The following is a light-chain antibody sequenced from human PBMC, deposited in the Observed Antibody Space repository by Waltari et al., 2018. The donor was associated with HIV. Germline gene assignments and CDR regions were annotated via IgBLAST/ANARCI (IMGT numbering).Light chain of an antibody. CDR2: NDD. J-gene: IGLJ1*01. Sequence: QSVLTQPPSVSGAPGQSVTISCSGTGSNTLSNFLTCYQQLPVTAPRVLIYNDDQRPSGVPARFSGSKSGTTASLAISGLQSEDEAEYYCAAWDDTLNVYVFGSGTKVTVL. CDR1: GSNTLSNF. CDR3: AAWDDTLNVYV. V-gene: IGLV1-44*01.